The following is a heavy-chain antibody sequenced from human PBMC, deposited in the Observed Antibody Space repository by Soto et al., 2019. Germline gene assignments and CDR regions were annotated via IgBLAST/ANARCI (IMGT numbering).Heavy chain of an antibody. CDR2: IYYSGST. CDR1: GGSISSSTYY. D-gene: IGHD4-17*01. Sequence: QLQLQESGPGLVKPSETLSLTCTVSGGSISSSTYYWGWIRQSPGKGLEWIGSIYYSGSTYYNPSLRSRVTIAVDTSQNQFSLKLSSVTAADTAVYYCAGLNGDYVSYWGQGTLVTVSA. V-gene: IGHV4-39*01. CDR3: AGLNGDYVSY. J-gene: IGHJ4*02.